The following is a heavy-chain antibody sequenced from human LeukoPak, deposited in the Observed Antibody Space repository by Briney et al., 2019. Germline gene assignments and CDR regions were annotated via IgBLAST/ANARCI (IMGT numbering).Heavy chain of an antibody. J-gene: IGHJ4*02. V-gene: IGHV1-18*01. CDR3: ARDRLVQGVISSPEY. CDR2: IATYNGYT. D-gene: IGHD3-10*01. CDR1: GYTFTSHG. Sequence: ASVKVSCKASGYTFTSHGVSWVRQAPGQGLEYMGWIATYNGYTHYAQKFQGRVTLTTDTSTSTAYMEMSSLRSDDTAVYYCARDRLVQGVISSPEYWGQGTLVTASS.